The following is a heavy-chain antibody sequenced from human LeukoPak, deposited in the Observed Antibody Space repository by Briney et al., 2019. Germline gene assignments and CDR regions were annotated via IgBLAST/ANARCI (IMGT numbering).Heavy chain of an antibody. V-gene: IGHV1-2*02. CDR3: ARGYCSGGNCYPGGNWFDP. J-gene: IGHJ5*02. D-gene: IGHD2-15*01. CDR2: INPNSGDT. CDR1: GYTFSDYY. Sequence: ASVKVSCKASGYTFSDYYIHWIRQAPGQGLEWVGWINPNSGDTDYAQKFQGRVTVTRDTSISTAYMELGRLRSDDTAVYYCARGYCSGGNCYPGGNWFDPWGQGILVTVSS.